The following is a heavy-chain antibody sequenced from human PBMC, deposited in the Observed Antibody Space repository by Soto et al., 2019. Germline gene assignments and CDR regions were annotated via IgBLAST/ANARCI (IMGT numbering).Heavy chain of an antibody. J-gene: IGHJ4*02. D-gene: IGHD3-22*01. V-gene: IGHV4-61*01. CDR3: ARDFSGFYYYDY. Sequence: PSETLSLTCTVSGDSITSSSYYWNWIRQPPGKGLEWIGNIYYSGSTNYNPSLKSRVAISVDTSKNQFSLKLSSVTAADTAVYYCARDFSGFYYYDYWGQGALVTVSS. CDR1: GDSITSSSYY. CDR2: IYYSGST.